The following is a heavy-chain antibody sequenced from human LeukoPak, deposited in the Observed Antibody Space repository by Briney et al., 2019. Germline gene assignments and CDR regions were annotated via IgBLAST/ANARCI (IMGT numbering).Heavy chain of an antibody. D-gene: IGHD3-16*02. J-gene: IGHJ4*02. V-gene: IGHV4-39*07. CDR1: DGSISTYY. CDR3: ARLSAVRKFPEGVY. Sequence: SETLSLTCTVSDGSISTYYWGWIRQPPGKGLEWIGNIYYSGSTYYNPSLKSRVTISVDTSKNQFSLKLSSVTAADTAMYYCARLSAVRKFPEGVYWAQGTLVTVSS. CDR2: IYYSGST.